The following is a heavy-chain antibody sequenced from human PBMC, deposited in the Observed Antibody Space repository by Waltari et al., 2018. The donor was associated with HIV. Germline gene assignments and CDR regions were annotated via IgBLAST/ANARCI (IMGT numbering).Heavy chain of an antibody. CDR2: IYYSGST. Sequence: QLQLQESGPGLVKPSETLSLTCPVSGGPISSSYYYWGWIRQPPGKGLEWIGSIYYSGSTYYNPSLKSRVTISVDTSKNQFSLKLSSVTAADTAVYYCARHSSVTKIHFDYWGQGTLVTVSS. D-gene: IGHD4-4*01. V-gene: IGHV4-39*01. J-gene: IGHJ4*02. CDR3: ARHSSVTKIHFDY. CDR1: GGPISSSYYY.